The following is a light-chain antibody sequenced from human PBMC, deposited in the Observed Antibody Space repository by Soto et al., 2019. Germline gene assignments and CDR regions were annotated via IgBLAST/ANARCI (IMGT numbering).Light chain of an antibody. V-gene: IGKV1-39*01. CDR1: QAISNY. CDR3: QQSYATPRT. CDR2: ATS. J-gene: IGKJ1*01. Sequence: IQMTQSPSSLSAPVGDRFTIACKASQAISNYLNWYQQKPGTAPNLLISATSSLQSGVPSRFSGTGSGTEFTLTISSLQPEDFATYFCQQSYATPRTFGQGTKVDI.